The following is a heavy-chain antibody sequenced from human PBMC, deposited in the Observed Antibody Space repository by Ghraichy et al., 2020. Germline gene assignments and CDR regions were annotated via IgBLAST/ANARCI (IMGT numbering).Heavy chain of an antibody. CDR1: GFAFSSYN. J-gene: IGHJ4*02. CDR3: AREDYGNYGFIDQ. V-gene: IGHV3-48*02. Sequence: LSLTCAASGFAFSSYNMNWVRQAPGKGLEWVSHITSGSRTIYYADSVTGRFTISRDNAKNSVYLQMNSLRDEDTAVYYCAREDYGNYGFIDQWGQGTLVAVSS. CDR2: ITSGSRTI. D-gene: IGHD4-11*01.